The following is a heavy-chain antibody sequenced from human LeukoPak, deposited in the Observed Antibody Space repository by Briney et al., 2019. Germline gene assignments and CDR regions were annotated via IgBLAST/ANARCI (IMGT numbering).Heavy chain of an antibody. J-gene: IGHJ4*02. CDR2: IYYSGNT. CDR3: ARDGGYSYCLDS. Sequence: SETLSLTCTVTGGSISRGGYYWIWIRQHPGKGLEWIGHIYYSGNTYYNPSLKSRVTISVGTSENHFSLKLSSVTAADTAVYYCARDGGYSYCLDSWGQGTLVTVSS. V-gene: IGHV4-31*03. D-gene: IGHD5-18*01. CDR1: GGSISRGGYY.